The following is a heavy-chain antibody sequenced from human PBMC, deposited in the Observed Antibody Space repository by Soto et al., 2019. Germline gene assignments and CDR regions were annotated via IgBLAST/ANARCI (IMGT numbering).Heavy chain of an antibody. Sequence: GESLKISCKGSGYNFAGYWIAWVRQMPGKGLELMGIIYPSDSDTRYRPSFQGQVTISADKSISSAYLQWSSLRASDTAMYYCARGGVLSRTFDYWGDGTPFTVSS. V-gene: IGHV5-51*01. D-gene: IGHD3-16*02. CDR3: ARGGVLSRTFDY. CDR2: IYPSDSDT. J-gene: IGHJ4*01. CDR1: GYNFAGYW.